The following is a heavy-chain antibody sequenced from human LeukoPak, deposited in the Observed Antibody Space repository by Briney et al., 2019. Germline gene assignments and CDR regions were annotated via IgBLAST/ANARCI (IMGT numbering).Heavy chain of an antibody. CDR2: IYNSGIT. J-gene: IGHJ5*01. V-gene: IGHV4-59*08. D-gene: IGHD4-11*01. CDR1: GGSISGYY. Sequence: SETLSLTCTVSGGSISGYYWTWIRQLPGKGLEWIGYIYNSGITNYNPSLKSRVTVSVDTSKNQFSLRLTSVTAADTAVYSCARSVPSLDYLFDSWGHGTLVTVSS. CDR3: ARSVPSLDYLFDS.